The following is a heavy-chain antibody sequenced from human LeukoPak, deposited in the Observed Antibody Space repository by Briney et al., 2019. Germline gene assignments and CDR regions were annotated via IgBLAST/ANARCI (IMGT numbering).Heavy chain of an antibody. CDR1: GGTFSSYA. V-gene: IGHV1-69*06. J-gene: IGHJ4*02. D-gene: IGHD1-14*01. CDR3: ARDVESTYLSFGDHQD. CDR2: IIPIFGTA. Sequence: ASVKVSCKASGGTFSSYAISWVRQAPGQGLEWMGGIIPIFGTANYAQKFQGRVTITADKSTSTAYMELSSLRSEDTAVYYCARDVESTYLSFGDHQDWGQGTLVTVSS.